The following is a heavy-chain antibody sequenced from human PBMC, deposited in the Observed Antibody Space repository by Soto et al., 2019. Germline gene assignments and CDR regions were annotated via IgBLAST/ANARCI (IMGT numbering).Heavy chain of an antibody. V-gene: IGHV4-59*01. CDR1: GGSISSYY. CDR2: IYYSGST. Sequence: ASETLSLTCTVSGGSISSYYWSWIRQPPGKGLEWIGYIYYSGSTNYNPSLKSRVTISVDTSKNQFSLKLSSVTAADTAVYYCARGVRRMDYDFWSGYLDYMDVWGKGTTVTVS. J-gene: IGHJ6*03. CDR3: ARGVRRMDYDFWSGYLDYMDV. D-gene: IGHD3-3*01.